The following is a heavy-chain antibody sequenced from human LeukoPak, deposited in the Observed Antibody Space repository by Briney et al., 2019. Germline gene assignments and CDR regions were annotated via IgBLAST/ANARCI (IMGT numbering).Heavy chain of an antibody. J-gene: IGHJ5*02. V-gene: IGHV4-34*01. Sequence: PSETLSLTCAVYGGSFSGYYRSWIRQPPGKGLEWIGEINHSGSTNYNPSLKSRVTISVDTSKNQFSLKLSSVTAADTAVYYCARQGYYDSSGYPDPWGQGTLVTVSS. D-gene: IGHD3-22*01. CDR3: ARQGYYDSSGYPDP. CDR1: GGSFSGYY. CDR2: INHSGST.